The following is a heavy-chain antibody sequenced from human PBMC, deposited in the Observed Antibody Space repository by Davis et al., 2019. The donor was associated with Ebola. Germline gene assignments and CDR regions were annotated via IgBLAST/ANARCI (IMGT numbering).Heavy chain of an antibody. V-gene: IGHV1-69*13. Sequence: SVKVSCKASGGTFSSYAISWVRQAPGQGLEWMGGIIPIFGTANYAQKFQGRVTITADESTSTAYMELSSLRSEDTAVYYCARDPARSSSWYGGMDVWGQGTTVTVSS. CDR3: ARDPARSSSWYGGMDV. J-gene: IGHJ6*02. D-gene: IGHD6-13*01. CDR1: GGTFSSYA. CDR2: IIPIFGTA.